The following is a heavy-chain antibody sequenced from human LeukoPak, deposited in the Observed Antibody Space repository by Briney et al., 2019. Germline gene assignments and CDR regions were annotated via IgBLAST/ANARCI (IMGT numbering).Heavy chain of an antibody. V-gene: IGHV1-69*06. CDR3: ARESSLYYYGSGVYYYYGMDV. D-gene: IGHD3-10*01. Sequence: GASVKVSRKASGGAFSSYAISWVRQAPGQGLEWMGGIIPIFGTANYAQKFQGRVTITADKSTSTAYMELSSLRSEDTAVYYCARESSLYYYGSGVYYYYGMDVWGKGTTVTVSS. CDR1: GGAFSSYA. CDR2: IIPIFGTA. J-gene: IGHJ6*04.